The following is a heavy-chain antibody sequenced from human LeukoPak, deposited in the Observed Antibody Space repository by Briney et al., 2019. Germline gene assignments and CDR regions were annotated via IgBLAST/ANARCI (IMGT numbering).Heavy chain of an antibody. Sequence: GRSLRLSCAASGFTFSSYGMHWVRQAPGKGLAWVAVVSYDGSNKYYADSVKGRFTISRDNSKNTLYLQMNSLRAEDTAVYYCAKDKHIVVVTATFDYWGQGTLVTVSS. V-gene: IGHV3-30*18. CDR2: VSYDGSNK. CDR3: AKDKHIVVVTATFDY. J-gene: IGHJ4*02. D-gene: IGHD2-21*02. CDR1: GFTFSSYG.